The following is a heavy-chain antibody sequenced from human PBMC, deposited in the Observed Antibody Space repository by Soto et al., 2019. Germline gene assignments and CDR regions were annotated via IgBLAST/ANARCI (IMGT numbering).Heavy chain of an antibody. CDR1: GYTFTSYG. D-gene: IGHD3-16*01. V-gene: IGHV1-18*01. CDR3: ARDWFGIDY. CDR2: INPYNGNT. J-gene: IGHJ4*02. Sequence: QVQLVQSGAEVKKPGASVKVSCKASGYTFTSYGISWMRQAPGQGLEWMGSINPYNGNTNYAQKLQGRHTMTPDTSTNTAYTELRSLTSDDTAVYYCARDWFGIDYWGQGTLVTVSS.